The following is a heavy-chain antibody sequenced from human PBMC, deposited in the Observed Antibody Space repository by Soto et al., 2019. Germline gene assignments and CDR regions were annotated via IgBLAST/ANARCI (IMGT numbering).Heavy chain of an antibody. CDR1: GFTFSSYA. V-gene: IGHV3-23*01. Sequence: LRLSCAASGFTFSSYAMTWVRQAPGKGLEWVSSISFSDGGTYYADSVKGRLTISRDNSKNTLFLQMNSLRVEDTAVYYCVKDDRILGRRYFDLWGRGTLVTVSS. J-gene: IGHJ2*01. CDR2: ISFSDGGT. D-gene: IGHD2-15*01. CDR3: VKDDRILGRRYFDL.